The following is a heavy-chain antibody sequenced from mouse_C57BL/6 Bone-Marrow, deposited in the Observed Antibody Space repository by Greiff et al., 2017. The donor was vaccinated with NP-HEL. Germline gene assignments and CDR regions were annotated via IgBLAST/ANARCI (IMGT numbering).Heavy chain of an antibody. J-gene: IGHJ1*03. CDR3: ARPPYYYGSSYWYFDV. V-gene: IGHV1-4*01. D-gene: IGHD1-1*01. CDR1: GYTFTSYT. Sequence: VKLQESGAELARPGASVKMSCKASGYTFTSYTTHWVKQRPGQGLEWIGYINPSSGYTKYNQKFKDKATLTADKSSSTAYMQLSSLTSEDSAVYYCARPPYYYGSSYWYFDVWGTGTTVTVSS. CDR2: INPSSGYT.